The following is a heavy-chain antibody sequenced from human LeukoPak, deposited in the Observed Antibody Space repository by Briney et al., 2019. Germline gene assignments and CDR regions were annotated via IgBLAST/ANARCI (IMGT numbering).Heavy chain of an antibody. D-gene: IGHD3-16*02. Sequence: PSETLSLTCTVSGGSISSGGYYWSWIRLHPGKGLEWIGYIYYSESTYYNPSLKSRVTISVDTSKNQFSLKLSSVTAADTAVYYCARGITFGGVIVNNYFDYWGQGTLVTVSS. CDR1: GGSISSGGYY. CDR2: IYYSEST. V-gene: IGHV4-31*03. CDR3: ARGITFGGVIVNNYFDY. J-gene: IGHJ4*02.